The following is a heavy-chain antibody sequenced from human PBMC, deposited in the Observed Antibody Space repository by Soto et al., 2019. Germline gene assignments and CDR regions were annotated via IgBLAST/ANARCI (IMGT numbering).Heavy chain of an antibody. J-gene: IGHJ4*02. CDR2: ISAYNGNT. Sequence: QVQLVQSGAEVKKPGASVKVSCKASGYTFTSYGISWVRQAPGQGLEWMGWISAYNGNTNYAQKLQGRVTMTTDASTSTAYMGLRSLRSDDTAMYYCARDGWVWDLLSYFDYWGQGTLVTVSS. CDR3: ARDGWVWDLLSYFDY. D-gene: IGHD1-26*01. V-gene: IGHV1-18*01. CDR1: GYTFTSYG.